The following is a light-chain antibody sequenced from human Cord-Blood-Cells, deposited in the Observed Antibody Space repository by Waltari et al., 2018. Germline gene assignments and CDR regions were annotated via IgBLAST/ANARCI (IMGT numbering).Light chain of an antibody. V-gene: IGLV2-8*01. J-gene: IGLJ1*01. CDR1: SSDVGGYNY. Sequence: QSALTQPPSASGSPGQSVTISCTRTSSDVGGYNYVSWYQQHPGKAPKLMIYEGSKRPSGVPDRFSGSKSGNTASLTVSGLQAEDEADYYCSSYAGSNVAFGTGTKLTVL. CDR3: SSYAGSNVA. CDR2: EGS.